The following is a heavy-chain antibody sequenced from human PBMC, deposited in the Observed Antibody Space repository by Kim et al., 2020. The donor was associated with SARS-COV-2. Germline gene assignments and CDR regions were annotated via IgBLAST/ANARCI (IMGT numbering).Heavy chain of an antibody. D-gene: IGHD4-17*01. CDR1: GFTFSSYW. J-gene: IGHJ6*02. Sequence: GGSLRLSCAASGFTFSSYWMSWVRQAPGKGLEWVANIKQDGSEKYYVDSVKSRFTISRDNAKNSLYLQMNSLRAEGTAVYYCARDGELGDYGVWGQGTTVTVSS. CDR2: IKQDGSEK. CDR3: ARDGELGDYGV. V-gene: IGHV3-7*01.